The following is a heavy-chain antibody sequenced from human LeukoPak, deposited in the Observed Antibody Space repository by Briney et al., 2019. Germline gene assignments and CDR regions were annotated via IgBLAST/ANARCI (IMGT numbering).Heavy chain of an antibody. D-gene: IGHD4-23*01. V-gene: IGHV4-30-2*01. CDR2: IYHSGST. Sequence: SQTLSLTCAVSGGSISSGGYSWSWIRQPPGKGLEWIGYIYHSGSTYYNPSLKSRVTISVDRSKNQFSLKLSSVTAADTAVYYCARDRYGGNVDYWGQGTLVTVSS. CDR3: ARDRYGGNVDY. CDR1: GGSISSGGYS. J-gene: IGHJ4*02.